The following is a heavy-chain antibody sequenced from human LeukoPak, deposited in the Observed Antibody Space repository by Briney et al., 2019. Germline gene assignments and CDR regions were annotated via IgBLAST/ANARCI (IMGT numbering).Heavy chain of an antibody. V-gene: IGHV3-7*01. CDR1: GFTLSSYW. J-gene: IGHJ4*02. CDR3: ARALDSSTSRYQAFEY. CDR2: IKQDGSEK. D-gene: IGHD2-2*01. Sequence: GGSLRLSCAASGFTLSSYWMTWVRQAPGKGLEWVANIKQDGSEKSYVDSVKGRFTISRDNAKNSLYLQMNSLRAEDTAVYYCARALDSSTSRYQAFEYWGQGTLVTVSS.